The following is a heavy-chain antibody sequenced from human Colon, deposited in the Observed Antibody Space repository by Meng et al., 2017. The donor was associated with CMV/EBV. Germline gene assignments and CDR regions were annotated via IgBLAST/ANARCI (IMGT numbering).Heavy chain of an antibody. V-gene: IGHV3-21*06. J-gene: IGHJ4*02. CDR1: GFTFSSYS. CDR3: AKGQGIIYD. D-gene: IGHD5/OR15-5a*01. Sequence: GGSLRLSCAASGFTFSSYSMNWVRQAPGKGLEWVSSISSSSSYIYYADSVKGRFTISRDNVKNSLYLQMNTLRVEDMAVYYCAKGQGIIYDWGQGTLVTVSS. CDR2: ISSSSSYI.